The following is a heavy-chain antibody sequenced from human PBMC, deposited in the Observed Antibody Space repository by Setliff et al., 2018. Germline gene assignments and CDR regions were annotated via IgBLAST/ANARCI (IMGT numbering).Heavy chain of an antibody. D-gene: IGHD3-10*01. CDR3: ARLSWDGLRYHGLDV. CDR1: GDSISNYY. V-gene: IGHV4-59*01. CDR2: IQKSGGT. J-gene: IGHJ6*02. Sequence: PSETLSLTCTVSGDSISNYYWNWIRQPPGKGLECIGYIQKSGGTNYNPSLKSRVTTSVDTSTNQFSLKLRSVTAADTAVYYCARLSWDGLRYHGLDVWGQGTTVTVSS.